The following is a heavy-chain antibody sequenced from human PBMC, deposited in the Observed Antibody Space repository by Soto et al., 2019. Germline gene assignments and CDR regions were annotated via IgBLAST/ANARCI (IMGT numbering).Heavy chain of an antibody. CDR3: ARDVIAAAGTAPYNWFDP. D-gene: IGHD6-13*01. J-gene: IGHJ5*02. CDR1: GFTFSSYW. Sequence: EVQLVESGGGLVQPGGSLRLSCAASGFTFSSYWMSWVRQAPGKGLEWVANIKQDGSEKYYVDSVKGRFTISRDNAKNSLYLQMNSVRAEDTAVYYCARDVIAAAGTAPYNWFDPWVQGTLVTVSS. CDR2: IKQDGSEK. V-gene: IGHV3-7*05.